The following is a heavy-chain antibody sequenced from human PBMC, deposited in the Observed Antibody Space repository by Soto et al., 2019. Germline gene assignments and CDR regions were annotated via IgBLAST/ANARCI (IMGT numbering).Heavy chain of an antibody. CDR1: GFTVSSNY. D-gene: IGHD4-17*01. Sequence: EVQLVESGGGLIQPGGSLRLSCAASGFTVSSNYMSWVRQAPGKGLEWVSVIYSGGSTYYADSVKGRSTTSRDNSKNTLYLQMNSLRAEDTAVYYCASDHVYGDYPEDFQHWGQGTLVTVSS. CDR2: IYSGGST. J-gene: IGHJ1*01. CDR3: ASDHVYGDYPEDFQH. V-gene: IGHV3-53*01.